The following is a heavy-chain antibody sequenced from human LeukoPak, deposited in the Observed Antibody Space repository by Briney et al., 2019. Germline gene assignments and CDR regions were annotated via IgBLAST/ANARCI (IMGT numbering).Heavy chain of an antibody. Sequence: GGSLRLSCAASGFTFDDYAMHWVRQAPGRGLEWVSLISGDGDSTYYADSVKGRLTISRDDSKNSLYLQMNSLRTEDTALYYCAKDGEYDSSVYYAIYYYHYMDVWGKGTTVTVSS. V-gene: IGHV3-43*02. J-gene: IGHJ6*03. D-gene: IGHD3-22*01. CDR1: GFTFDDYA. CDR3: AKDGEYDSSVYYAIYYYHYMDV. CDR2: ISGDGDST.